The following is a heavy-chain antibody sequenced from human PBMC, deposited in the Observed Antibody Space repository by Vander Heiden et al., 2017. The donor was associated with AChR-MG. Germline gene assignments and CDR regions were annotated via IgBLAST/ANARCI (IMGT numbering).Heavy chain of an antibody. CDR3: AMGGDYEKYYFDY. CDR2: ITPIFGKA. D-gene: IGHD4-17*01. V-gene: IGHV1-69*01. J-gene: IGHJ4*02. Sequence: QVQLVQSGAEVKKPGSSVKVSCKASVGTFISYAISWVRQAPGPGLEWMGGITPIFGKANYAQKFQGRVTITADESTSTAYMEMRSMRSEDTAVYYSAMGGDYEKYYFDYWGQGTLITVSS. CDR1: VGTFISYA.